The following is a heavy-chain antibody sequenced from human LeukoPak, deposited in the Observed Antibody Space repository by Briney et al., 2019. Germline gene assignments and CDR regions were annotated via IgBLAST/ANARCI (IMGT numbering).Heavy chain of an antibody. J-gene: IGHJ3*02. CDR1: GFTFSSYA. V-gene: IGHV3-23*01. CDR2: FSGSGGST. CDR3: ATRSDTLYGDAFDI. Sequence: GGSLRLSCAASGFTFSSYAMSWVRQAPGKGLEWVSTFSGSGGSTHYADSVKGRFTISRDNSKNTLYLQMNSLRAEDTAVYYCATRSDTLYGDAFDIWGQGTMVTVSS. D-gene: IGHD3-3*01.